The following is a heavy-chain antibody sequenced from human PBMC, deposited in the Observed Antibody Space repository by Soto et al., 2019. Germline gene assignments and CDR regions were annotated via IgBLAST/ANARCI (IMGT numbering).Heavy chain of an antibody. J-gene: IGHJ4*02. CDR2: MNPNSGNT. Sequence: GASVNVSCKASGYTFTSYDINWVRQATGQGLEWMGWMNPNSGNTGYAQKFQGRVTMTRNTSISTAYMELSSLRSEDTAVYYCARGGRPGHINDILTPFDYWGQGTLVTVSS. CDR3: ARGGRPGHINDILTPFDY. D-gene: IGHD3-9*01. V-gene: IGHV1-8*01. CDR1: GYTFTSYD.